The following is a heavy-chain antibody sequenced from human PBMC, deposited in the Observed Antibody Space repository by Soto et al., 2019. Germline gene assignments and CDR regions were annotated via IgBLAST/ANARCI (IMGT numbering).Heavy chain of an antibody. CDR3: ARDEEEYCSSTSCYAFDY. Sequence: QVQLVQSGAEVKKPGASVKVSCKASGYNFTSYGISWVRQAPGQGLEWMGWISAYNGNTNYAQKLQGRVTMTTDTSTSTAYMELRSLRSDDTAVYYCARDEEEYCSSTSCYAFDYWGQGTLVTVSS. J-gene: IGHJ4*02. D-gene: IGHD2-2*01. CDR2: ISAYNGNT. CDR1: GYNFTSYG. V-gene: IGHV1-18*01.